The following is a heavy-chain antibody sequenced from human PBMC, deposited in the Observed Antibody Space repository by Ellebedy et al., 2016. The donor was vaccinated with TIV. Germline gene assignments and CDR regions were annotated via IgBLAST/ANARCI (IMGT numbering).Heavy chain of an antibody. CDR3: ARDYIRGYDRRSLDS. Sequence: GESLKISXVTSGISFNFYWMHWVRQAPGKGPEWVSTIANRGTSNSYADSVKGRFTVSRDNAKNSLFLQMDSLRVEDTAVYYCARDYIRGYDRRSLDSWGQGTLVTVSS. D-gene: IGHD5-12*01. CDR1: GISFNFYW. CDR2: IANRGTSN. J-gene: IGHJ4*02. V-gene: IGHV3-21*03.